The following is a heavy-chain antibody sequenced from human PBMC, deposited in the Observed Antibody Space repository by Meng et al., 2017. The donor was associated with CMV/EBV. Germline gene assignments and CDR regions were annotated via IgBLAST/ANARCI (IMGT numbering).Heavy chain of an antibody. CDR3: ARLGGVTIFGVVIPNWFDP. Sequence: GSLRLSCTVSGGPISSYYWSWIRQPPGKGLEWIGYIYYSGSTNYNPSLKSRVTISVDTSKNQFSLKLSSVTAADTAVYYCARLGGVTIFGVVIPNWFDPWGQGTLVTVSS. CDR2: IYYSGST. V-gene: IGHV4-59*01. CDR1: GGPISSYY. J-gene: IGHJ5*02. D-gene: IGHD3-3*01.